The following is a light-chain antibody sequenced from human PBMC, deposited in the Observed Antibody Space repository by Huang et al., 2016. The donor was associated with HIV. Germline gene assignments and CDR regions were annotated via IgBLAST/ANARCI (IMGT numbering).Light chain of an antibody. CDR2: WAS. V-gene: IGKV4-1*01. Sequence: IVVTQSPDSLAVSLGETATLNCRSSQSVLSSSTNKDYLAWFQQKPGQPPKLLIFWASTREAGVPDRFSGSGSGTHFTLTITNLKAEDVAIYYCQQYYSSPQTFGPGTRVEIK. CDR1: QSVLSSSTNKDY. CDR3: QQYYSSPQT. J-gene: IGKJ1*01.